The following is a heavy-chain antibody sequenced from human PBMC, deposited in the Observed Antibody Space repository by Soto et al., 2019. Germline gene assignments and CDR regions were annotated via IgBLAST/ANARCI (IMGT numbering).Heavy chain of an antibody. V-gene: IGHV4-34*01. J-gene: IGHJ1*01. Sequence: XGTLSLTCAVYGGSFSGYYWSWIRQPPGKGLEWIGEINHSGSTNYNPSLKSRVTISVDTSKNQFSLKLSSVTAADTAVYYCARDLRVFRYFDWSHEYFHHWGQGTLVTVSS. CDR1: GGSFSGYY. CDR3: ARDLRVFRYFDWSHEYFHH. D-gene: IGHD3-9*01. CDR2: INHSGST.